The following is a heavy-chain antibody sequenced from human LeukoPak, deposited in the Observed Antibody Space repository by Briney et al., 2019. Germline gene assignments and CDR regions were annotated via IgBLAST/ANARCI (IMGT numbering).Heavy chain of an antibody. Sequence: ASVKVSCKASGYTFTSYDINWVRQATGQGLEWMGWMNPNSGNTGYAQKFQGRVTITRNTPISTAYMELSSLRSEDTAVYYCATGIGVVVVAASNAFDIWGQGTMVTVSS. D-gene: IGHD2-15*01. CDR3: ATGIGVVVVAASNAFDI. J-gene: IGHJ3*02. CDR2: MNPNSGNT. V-gene: IGHV1-8*03. CDR1: GYTFTSYD.